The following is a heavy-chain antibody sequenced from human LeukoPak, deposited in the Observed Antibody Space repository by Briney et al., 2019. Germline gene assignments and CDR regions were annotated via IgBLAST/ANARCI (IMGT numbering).Heavy chain of an antibody. J-gene: IGHJ4*02. CDR2: IYYSGST. CDR1: GGSISSGSSY. Sequence: SETLSLTCAVSGGSISSGSSYWSWIRQPPGKGLEWIGYIYYSGSTNYNPSLKSRVTISVDTSKNQFSLKLSSVTAADTAVYYCARAHYGDYSMYYFDYWGQGTLVTVSS. V-gene: IGHV4-61*01. CDR3: ARAHYGDYSMYYFDY. D-gene: IGHD4-17*01.